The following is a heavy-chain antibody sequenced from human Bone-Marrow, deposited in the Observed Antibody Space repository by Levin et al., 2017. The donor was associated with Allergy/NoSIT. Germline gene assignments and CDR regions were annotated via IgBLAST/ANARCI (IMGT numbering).Heavy chain of an antibody. J-gene: IGHJ4*02. D-gene: IGHD7-27*01. V-gene: IGHV4-39*07. CDR1: GSSITSSDYY. CDR3: ARDRFWGLGGVGYFDY. Sequence: SQTLSLTCTVSGSSITSSDYYWGWIRQPPGQGLEWIGSVYYSGDTYYNPSLRSRVTISVDTSKNQFSLRLSSVTAADTAVFYCARDRFWGLGGVGYFDYWGQGTLVTVSS. CDR2: VYYSGDT.